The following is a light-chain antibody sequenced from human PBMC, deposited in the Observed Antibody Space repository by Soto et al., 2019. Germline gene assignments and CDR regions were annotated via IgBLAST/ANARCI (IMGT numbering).Light chain of an antibody. CDR2: GAF. CDR3: QQYGSSPRT. J-gene: IGKJ1*01. CDR1: QSVRTNY. V-gene: IGKV3-20*01. Sequence: EIVLTQSPGTLSLSPGERATLSCRASQSVRTNYLAWYKQQRGQAPWPLSYGAFNRAGGVPDRFSGSGSGTEFTLTISRLEPEDFEVYYCQQYGSSPRTFGQGTKVDIK.